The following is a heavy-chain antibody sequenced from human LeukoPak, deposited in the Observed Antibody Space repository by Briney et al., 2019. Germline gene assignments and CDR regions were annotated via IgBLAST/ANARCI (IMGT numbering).Heavy chain of an antibody. Sequence: GGSLRLSCAASGFSFGNYGMHWVRQAPGKGLEWVAVIWYDGSNKYYADPVKGRFTISRDNSKNTLYVQMSSLRAEDTAVYYCARSNNGGWGYCDYWGQGSLVTVSS. V-gene: IGHV3-33*01. D-gene: IGHD3-16*01. CDR3: ARSNNGGWGYCDY. J-gene: IGHJ4*02. CDR1: GFSFGNYG. CDR2: IWYDGSNK.